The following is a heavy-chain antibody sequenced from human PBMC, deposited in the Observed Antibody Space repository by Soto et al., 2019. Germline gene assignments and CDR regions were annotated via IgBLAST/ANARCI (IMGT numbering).Heavy chain of an antibody. CDR1: GFTFRTYS. D-gene: IGHD2-2*01. CDR3: ARDKSVVVVPAASGFDY. Sequence: GGSLRLSCAASGFTFRTYSMNWVRQAPGKGLEWVSYISSSSSTIYYADSVKGRFTISRDNAKNSLFLQVNSLRAEDTAVYYCARDKSVVVVPAASGFDYWGQGTPVTVSS. V-gene: IGHV3-48*01. J-gene: IGHJ4*02. CDR2: ISSSSSTI.